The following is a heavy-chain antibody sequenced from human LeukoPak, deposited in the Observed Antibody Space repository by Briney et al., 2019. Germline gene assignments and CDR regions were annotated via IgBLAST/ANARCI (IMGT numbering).Heavy chain of an antibody. J-gene: IGHJ4*02. CDR2: IRATAEGAKYA. D-gene: IGHD3-9*01. Sequence: GGSLRLSCATSGFSFTDYPMNWVRQAPGKGLEWISNIRATAEGAKYAYYADSVKGRVTISRDDGKNTLYLHMNSLRDDDTAVYYCATDQRYAFDYWGQGILVTLSS. V-gene: IGHV3-48*02. CDR3: ATDQRYAFDY. CDR1: GFSFTDYP.